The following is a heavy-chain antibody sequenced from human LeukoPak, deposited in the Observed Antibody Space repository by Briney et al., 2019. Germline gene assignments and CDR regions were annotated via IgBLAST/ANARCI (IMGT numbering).Heavy chain of an antibody. CDR2: ISGGGGST. Sequence: GGSLRLSCAASGFTFSSYAMSWVRQAPGKGLEWVSAISGGGGSTYYADSVKGRSTISRDNSKNTLYLQMNSLRAEDTAVYYCAEGWVAVADLGDYFDYWGQGTLVTVSS. J-gene: IGHJ4*02. V-gene: IGHV3-23*01. CDR3: AEGWVAVADLGDYFDY. D-gene: IGHD6-19*01. CDR1: GFTFSSYA.